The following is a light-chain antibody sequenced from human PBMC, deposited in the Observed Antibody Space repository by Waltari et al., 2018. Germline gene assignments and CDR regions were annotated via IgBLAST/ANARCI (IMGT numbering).Light chain of an antibody. J-gene: IGLJ2*01. Sequence: QSVLTQPPSASGTPGQRVTLSCSGSRSNIGRNYVYWYQQPPGTAPKLLIYRNNQRPSGVPDRFSGSKSGTSASLAISGLRSEDEADYYCAAWDDSLSGVVFGGGTKLTVL. CDR2: RNN. V-gene: IGLV1-47*01. CDR1: RSNIGRNY. CDR3: AAWDDSLSGVV.